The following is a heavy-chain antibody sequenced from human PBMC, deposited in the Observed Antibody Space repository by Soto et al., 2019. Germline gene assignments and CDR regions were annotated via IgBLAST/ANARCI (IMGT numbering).Heavy chain of an antibody. Sequence: SETLSLTCTVSGGSIGSGGYYWSWIRQHPGKGLEWIGYIYYSGSTYYNPSLKSRVTISVDTSKNQFSLKLSSVTAADTAVYYCARAPSQLQPDYFDYWGQGTLVTVSS. V-gene: IGHV4-31*03. CDR1: GGSIGSGGYY. J-gene: IGHJ4*02. CDR3: ARAPSQLQPDYFDY. CDR2: IYYSGST. D-gene: IGHD1-26*01.